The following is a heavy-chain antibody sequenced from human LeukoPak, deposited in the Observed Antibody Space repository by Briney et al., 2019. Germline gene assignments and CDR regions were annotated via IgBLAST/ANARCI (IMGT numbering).Heavy chain of an antibody. D-gene: IGHD1-1*01. CDR2: ISGSGGST. V-gene: IGHV3-23*01. CDR1: GFTFSSYA. J-gene: IGHJ4*02. Sequence: PGGSLRLSCAASGFTFSSYAMSWVRQAPGKGLEWVSAISGSGGSTYYADSVKGRFTISRDNSKNTLYLQMNSLRAEDTAVYYCAKVSHSHGIPLMSFDYWGQGTLVTVSS. CDR3: AKVSHSHGIPLMSFDY.